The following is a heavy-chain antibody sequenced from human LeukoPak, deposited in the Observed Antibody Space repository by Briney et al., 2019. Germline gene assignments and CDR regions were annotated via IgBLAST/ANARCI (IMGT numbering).Heavy chain of an antibody. CDR3: ASATYDYYMDV. J-gene: IGHJ6*03. V-gene: IGHV4-34*01. Sequence: SETLTLTCAVYGGSFSGYYWSWIRQPPGKGLEWIGDINYSGSNKYNTSLKRRVTISVDTYKDQFSLKLRAVTAADTAVYYCASATYDYYMDVWGKGTTVTVSS. CDR2: INYSGSN. CDR1: GGSFSGYY.